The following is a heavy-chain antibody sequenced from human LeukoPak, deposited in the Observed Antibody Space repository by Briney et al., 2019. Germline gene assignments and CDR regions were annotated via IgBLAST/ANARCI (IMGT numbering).Heavy chain of an antibody. CDR1: GFTFSNYA. Sequence: GGSLRLSCAASGFTFSNYAMSWVRQAPGKGLEWVSALSGSGGTIYYADSVKGRFTISRDNSKNTLYLQMNSLRVEDTALYYCAKGLVQPWLRPNDYWGQGTLVTVSS. D-gene: IGHD6-19*01. V-gene: IGHV3-23*01. CDR3: AKGLVQPWLRPNDY. J-gene: IGHJ4*02. CDR2: LSGSGGTI.